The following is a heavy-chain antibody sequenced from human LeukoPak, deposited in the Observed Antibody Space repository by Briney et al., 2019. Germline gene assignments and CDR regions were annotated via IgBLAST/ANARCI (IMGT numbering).Heavy chain of an antibody. CDR2: IYYSGST. CDR1: GGSISSYY. D-gene: IGHD3-22*01. V-gene: IGHV4-59*08. J-gene: IGHJ4*02. Sequence: SETLSLTCTVSGGSISSYYWSWIRQPPGKGLEWIGYIYYSGSTNYNPSLKSRVTISVDTSKNQFSLKLSSVTAADTAVYYCAQTPYDSSGFYLDYWGQGTLVTVSS. CDR3: AQTPYDSSGFYLDY.